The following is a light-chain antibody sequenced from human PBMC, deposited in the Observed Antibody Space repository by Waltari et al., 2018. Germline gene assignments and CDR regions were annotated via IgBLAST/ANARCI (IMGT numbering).Light chain of an antibody. CDR1: TNDLGSYNY. V-gene: IGLV2-11*01. Sequence: SALTQPRSVSGSPGQSVTISCTGNTNDLGSYNYVSWYQQHPGKAPKLIILDVTKRPSGVPDRLSGSKSGNTASLTISGLRAEDEAEYYCCSYAGSYTWVFGGGTKLTVV. CDR3: CSYAGSYTWV. J-gene: IGLJ3*02. CDR2: DVT.